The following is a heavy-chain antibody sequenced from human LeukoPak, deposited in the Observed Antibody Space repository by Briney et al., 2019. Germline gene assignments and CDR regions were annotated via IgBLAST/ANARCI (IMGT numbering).Heavy chain of an antibody. CDR2: IKQDGSEK. J-gene: IGHJ6*03. D-gene: IGHD4-11*01. Sequence: GGSLRLSCAASGFTFSSYWMSWVRQAPGKGLEWVANIKQDGSEKYYVDSVKGRFTISRDNAKNSLYLQMNSLRAEDTAVYYCARELQTYYYYYYMDVWGKGTTVTVSS. V-gene: IGHV3-7*01. CDR1: GFTFSSYW. CDR3: ARELQTYYYYYYMDV.